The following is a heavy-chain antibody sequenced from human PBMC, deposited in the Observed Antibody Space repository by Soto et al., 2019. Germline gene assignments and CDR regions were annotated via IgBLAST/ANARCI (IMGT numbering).Heavy chain of an antibody. V-gene: IGHV3-21*01. Sequence: GGSLRLSCAASGFTFSSYSMNWVRQAPGKVLEWVSSISSSSSYIYYADSVKGRFTISSDNAKNSLYLQINSLRAEDSAVYYCARDLWAMIVVVNDAFDIWGQGTMVTVSS. CDR1: GFTFSSYS. D-gene: IGHD3-22*01. CDR2: ISSSSSYI. J-gene: IGHJ3*02. CDR3: ARDLWAMIVVVNDAFDI.